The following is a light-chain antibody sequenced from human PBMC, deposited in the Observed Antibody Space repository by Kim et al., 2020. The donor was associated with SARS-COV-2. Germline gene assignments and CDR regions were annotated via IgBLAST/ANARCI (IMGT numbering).Light chain of an antibody. V-gene: IGKV3-11*01. CDR2: DAS. Sequence: LSPGERATLSCRASQGVSGYLAWYQQRPGQAPRLLIYDASSRATGIPARFSGSGSGTDFTLTISSLEPEDFAVYYCQQRSNWPRTIGQGTRLEIK. CDR3: QQRSNWPRT. CDR1: QGVSGY. J-gene: IGKJ5*01.